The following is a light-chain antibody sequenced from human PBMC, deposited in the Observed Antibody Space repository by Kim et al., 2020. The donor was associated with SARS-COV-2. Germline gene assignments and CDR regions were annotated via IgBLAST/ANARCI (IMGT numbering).Light chain of an antibody. CDR2: YDS. CDR3: QVWDSSSDHPV. CDR1: NIGSKS. V-gene: IGLV3-21*04. J-gene: IGLJ3*02. Sequence: APGKTARITCGGNNIGSKSGHWYQQKPGQATVLVIYYDSDRPSGIPERFSGSNSGNTATLTISRVEAGDEADYYCQVWDSSSDHPVFGGGTKLTVL.